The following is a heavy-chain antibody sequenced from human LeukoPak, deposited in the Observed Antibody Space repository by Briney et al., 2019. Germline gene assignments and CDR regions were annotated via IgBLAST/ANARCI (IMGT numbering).Heavy chain of an antibody. J-gene: IGHJ4*02. CDR2: ISSSGSTI. D-gene: IGHD3-3*01. CDR3: ARTRYDFWSGYSN. Sequence: GGSLRLSCAASGFTFSDYYMSWIRQAPGKGLEWASYISSSGSTIYYADSVKGRFTISRDNAKNSLYLQMNSLRAEDTAVYYCARTRYDFWSGYSNWGQGTLVTVSS. CDR1: GFTFSDYY. V-gene: IGHV3-11*04.